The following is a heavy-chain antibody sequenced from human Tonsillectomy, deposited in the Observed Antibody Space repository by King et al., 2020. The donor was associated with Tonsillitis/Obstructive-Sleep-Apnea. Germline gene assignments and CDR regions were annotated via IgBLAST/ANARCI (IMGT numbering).Heavy chain of an antibody. Sequence: VQLVESGGGLVQPGGSLRLSCAASGFTFSTYAINWVRQAPGKGLEWVSSISGSGDGTCYTDSVKGRFTISRDNSKNTLYLQMNSLRAEDTAVYHCAKQLPYYYGSGSYSNGSFDVWGQGTVVTVSS. CDR2: ISGSGDGT. CDR1: GFTFSTYA. D-gene: IGHD3-10*01. CDR3: AKQLPYYYGSGSYSNGSFDV. V-gene: IGHV3-23*04. J-gene: IGHJ3*01.